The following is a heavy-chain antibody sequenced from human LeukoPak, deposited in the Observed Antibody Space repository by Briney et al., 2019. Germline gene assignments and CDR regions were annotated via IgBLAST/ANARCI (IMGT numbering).Heavy chain of an antibody. CDR2: ISYDGSNK. V-gene: IGHV3-30*18. CDR3: AKARWDY. Sequence: PGRSLRLSCAASGFTFSSYGMHWVRQAPGKGLEWVAVISYDGSNKYYADSVTGRFTISRDNSKNTLYLQMNSLRAEDPAVYYCAKARWDYWGQGTLVTVSS. D-gene: IGHD2-15*01. J-gene: IGHJ4*02. CDR1: GFTFSSYG.